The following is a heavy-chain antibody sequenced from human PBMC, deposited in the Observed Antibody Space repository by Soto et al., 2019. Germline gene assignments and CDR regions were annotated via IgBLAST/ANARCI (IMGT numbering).Heavy chain of an antibody. Sequence: QVQLVQSGAEVKTPGASVKVSCKASGYTLTTYAMHWVRQAPGQRLEWMGWINGGNGNTKYSKRFQDRVTITRDTSASTDYMELRSLTSEDTAVYYCARADCSSNSCYFYYGMDVWGQGTTVTVSS. CDR3: ARADCSSNSCYFYYGMDV. J-gene: IGHJ6*02. D-gene: IGHD2-2*01. V-gene: IGHV1-3*01. CDR1: GYTLTTYA. CDR2: INGGNGNT.